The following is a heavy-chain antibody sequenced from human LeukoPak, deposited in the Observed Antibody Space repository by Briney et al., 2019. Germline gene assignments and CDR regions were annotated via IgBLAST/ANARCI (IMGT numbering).Heavy chain of an antibody. CDR2: IYSSGST. Sequence: TSETLSLTCTVSGGSISSSGYYWGWIRQPPGKGLEWIGSIYSSGSTYYNPSLKSRVTISVNTSKNQFSLKLSSVTAADTAVHYCARGGIVVVVAANPPTFDYWGQGTLVTVSS. V-gene: IGHV4-39*07. CDR3: ARGGIVVVVAANPPTFDY. CDR1: GGSISSSGYY. D-gene: IGHD2-15*01. J-gene: IGHJ4*02.